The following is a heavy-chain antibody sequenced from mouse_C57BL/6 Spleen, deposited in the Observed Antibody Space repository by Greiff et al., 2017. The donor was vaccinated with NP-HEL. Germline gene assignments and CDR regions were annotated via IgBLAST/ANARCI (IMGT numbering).Heavy chain of an antibody. CDR1: GFTFSDYY. J-gene: IGHJ4*01. Sequence: DVKLVESGGGLVQPGGSLKLSCAASGFTFSDYYMYWVRQTPEKRLEWVAYISNGGGSTYYPDTVKGRFTISRDNAKNTLYLQMSRLKSEDTAMYYCARQGWDYWGQGTSVTVSS. CDR2: ISNGGGST. CDR3: ARQGWDY. V-gene: IGHV5-12*01.